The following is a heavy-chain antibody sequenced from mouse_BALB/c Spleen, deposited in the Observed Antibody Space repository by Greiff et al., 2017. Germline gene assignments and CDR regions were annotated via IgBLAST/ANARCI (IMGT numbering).Heavy chain of an antibody. J-gene: IGHJ4*01. CDR3: AREAYYYGSSAYYAMDY. CDR2: ILPGSGST. Sequence: QVQLQQSGAELMKPGASVKISCKATGYTFSSYWIEWVKQRPGHGLEWIGEILPGSGSTNYNGKFKGKATLTADKSSSTAYMQLSSLTSVDSAVYFCAREAYYYGSSAYYAMDYWGQGTSVTVSS. D-gene: IGHD1-1*01. V-gene: IGHV1-9*01. CDR1: GYTFSSYW.